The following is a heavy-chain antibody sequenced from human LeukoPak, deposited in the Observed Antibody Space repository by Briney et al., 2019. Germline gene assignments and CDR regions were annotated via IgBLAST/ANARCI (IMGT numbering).Heavy chain of an antibody. J-gene: IGHJ5*02. CDR2: INHSGST. V-gene: IGHV4-34*01. CDR3: ARGGIVATSNKQNWFDP. D-gene: IGHD5-12*01. Sequence: SETLSLTCAVYGGSFSGYYWSWIRQSPGKGLEWIGEINHSGSTNCNPSLKSRVTISVDTSKNQFSLKLSSVTAADTAVYYCARGGIVATSNKQNWFDPWGQGTLVTVSS. CDR1: GGSFSGYY.